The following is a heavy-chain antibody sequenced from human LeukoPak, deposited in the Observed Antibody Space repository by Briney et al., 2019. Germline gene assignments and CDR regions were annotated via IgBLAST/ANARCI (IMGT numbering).Heavy chain of an antibody. J-gene: IGHJ6*03. Sequence: ASVKVSCKASGYTFTSYYMHWVRQAPGQGLEWMGIINPSGGSTSYAQKFQGRVTMTRDMSTSTVYMELSSLRSEDTAVYYCARDGLPVVITQDYYYYMDVWGKGTTVTVSS. CDR2: INPSGGST. CDR3: ARDGLPVVITQDYYYYMDV. D-gene: IGHD3-22*01. V-gene: IGHV1-46*01. CDR1: GYTFTSYY.